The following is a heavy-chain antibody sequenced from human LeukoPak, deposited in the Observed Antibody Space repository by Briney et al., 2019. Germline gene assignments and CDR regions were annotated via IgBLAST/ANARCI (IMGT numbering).Heavy chain of an antibody. D-gene: IGHD3-22*01. J-gene: IGHJ4*02. CDR1: GFTFSSYS. Sequence: GGSLRLSCAASGFTFSSYSMNWVRQAPGKGLEWVSYISSSNTIYYADSVKGRFTISRDNAKNSLYLQMDSLRAEDTAVYYCAKDHESDGYPCLDHWGLGTLVTVSS. V-gene: IGHV3-48*04. CDR3: AKDHESDGYPCLDH. CDR2: ISSSNTI.